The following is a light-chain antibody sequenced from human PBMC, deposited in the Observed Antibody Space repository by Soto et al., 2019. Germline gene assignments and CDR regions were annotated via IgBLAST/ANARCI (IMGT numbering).Light chain of an antibody. J-gene: IGLJ3*02. V-gene: IGLV1-51*02. Sequence: QSVLTQTPSISAAPGQTVTISCSGSSFNVGNNYVSWYQQLPGSAPKLLISENDKRPSDVPDRFSGSKSGTTATLGITGLQTGDEADYYCGTWDDSLTAGVFGGGTKLTVL. CDR1: SFNVGNNY. CDR3: GTWDDSLTAGV. CDR2: END.